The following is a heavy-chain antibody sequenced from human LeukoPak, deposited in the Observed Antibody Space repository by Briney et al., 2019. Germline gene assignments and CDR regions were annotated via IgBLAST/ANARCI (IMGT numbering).Heavy chain of an antibody. CDR3: ARVRDGYNDAYDI. Sequence: WASVKVSCKASGFTFTNYNMHWVRQAPGQGLEWMGIVNPSGGSTNYAQNFQARVTTTRDTSTSTVYMELSSLRSEDTAVYYCARVRDGYNDAYDIWGQGTMVTVPS. CDR1: GFTFTNYN. J-gene: IGHJ3*02. V-gene: IGHV1-46*01. D-gene: IGHD5-24*01. CDR2: VNPSGGST.